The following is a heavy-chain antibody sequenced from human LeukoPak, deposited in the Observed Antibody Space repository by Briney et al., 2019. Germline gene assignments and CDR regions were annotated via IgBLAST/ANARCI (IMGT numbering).Heavy chain of an antibody. Sequence: SVTVSFTASGGTFSIYAINWVRQAPGQGLEWMGGIIPIFGTANYAQKFQGRVTITTDESTSTAYMELSSLRSEDTAVYYCARDRTTVVTPTYNWFDPWGQGTLVTVSS. D-gene: IGHD4-23*01. CDR2: IIPIFGTA. V-gene: IGHV1-69*05. CDR3: ARDRTTVVTPTYNWFDP. J-gene: IGHJ5*02. CDR1: GGTFSIYA.